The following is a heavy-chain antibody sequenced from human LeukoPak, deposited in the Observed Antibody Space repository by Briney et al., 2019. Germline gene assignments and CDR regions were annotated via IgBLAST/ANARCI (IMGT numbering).Heavy chain of an antibody. CDR2: IYTSGST. CDR3: ARDRPETGYCSGGSCYRGFWYFDL. D-gene: IGHD2-15*01. V-gene: IGHV4-61*02. Sequence: PSQTLSLTCTVSGGSISSGSYYWSWIRQPAGKGLEWIGRIYTSGSTNYNPSLKSRVTISVDTSKNQFSLKLSSVTAADTAVYYCARDRPETGYCSGGSCYRGFWYFDLWGRGTLVTVSS. CDR1: GGSISSGSYY. J-gene: IGHJ2*01.